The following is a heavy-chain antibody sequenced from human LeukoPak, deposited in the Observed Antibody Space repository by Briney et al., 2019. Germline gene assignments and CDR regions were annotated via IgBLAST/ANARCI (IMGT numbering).Heavy chain of an antibody. Sequence: GGSLSLSCAASGFTFSNAWMSWVRPAPGKGLEWVGRIKSKTDGGTTDYAAPVKGRFTISRDDSKNTLYLQMNSLKTEDTAVYYCTTCPRRGYSGYDQIEEAGYWGQGTLATVSS. J-gene: IGHJ4*02. V-gene: IGHV3-15*01. D-gene: IGHD5-12*01. CDR1: GFTFSNAW. CDR3: TTCPRRGYSGYDQIEEAGY. CDR2: IKSKTDGGTT.